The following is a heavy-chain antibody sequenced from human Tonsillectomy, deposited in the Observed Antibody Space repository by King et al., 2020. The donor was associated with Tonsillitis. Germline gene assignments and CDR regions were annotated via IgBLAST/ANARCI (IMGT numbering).Heavy chain of an antibody. CDR3: ARYKSAYYTFDAFDF. Sequence: VQLVESGGGLVKPGGSLRLFCAASGFTFSTYSMNCVRQAPGKGLEWVSSISSRSSYIYYADSVKGRFTISRDNAKNSLYLQMNSLRAEDTAVYYCARYKSAYYTFDAFDFWGQGTMVTVSS. CDR2: ISSRSSYI. V-gene: IGHV3-21*01. J-gene: IGHJ3*01. CDR1: GFTFSTYS. D-gene: IGHD3-3*01.